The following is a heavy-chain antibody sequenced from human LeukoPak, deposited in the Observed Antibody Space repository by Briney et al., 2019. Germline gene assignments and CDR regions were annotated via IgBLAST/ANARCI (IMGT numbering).Heavy chain of an antibody. D-gene: IGHD3-10*01. CDR3: ASHGSGLILY. J-gene: IGHJ4*02. Sequence: SVKVSCKASGGTFSSYAISWVRQAPGQGLEWMGRINPILGIANYAQKFQGRVTITADKSTSTAYMELSSLRSEDTAVYYCASHGSGLILYWGQGTLVTVSS. CDR2: INPILGIA. CDR1: GGTFSSYA. V-gene: IGHV1-69*04.